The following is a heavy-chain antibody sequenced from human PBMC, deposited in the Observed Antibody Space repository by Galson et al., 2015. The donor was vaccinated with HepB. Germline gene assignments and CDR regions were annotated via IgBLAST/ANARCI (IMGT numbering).Heavy chain of an antibody. CDR2: ISWNSGSI. CDR1: GFTFDDYA. V-gene: IGHV3-9*01. Sequence: SLRLSCAASGFTFDDYAMHWVRQAPGKGLEWVSGISWNSGSIGYADSVKGRFTISRDNAKNSLYLQMNSLRAEDTALYYCAKDWSGSYPSYWYFDLWGRGTLVTVSS. D-gene: IGHD1-26*01. CDR3: AKDWSGSYPSYWYFDL. J-gene: IGHJ2*01.